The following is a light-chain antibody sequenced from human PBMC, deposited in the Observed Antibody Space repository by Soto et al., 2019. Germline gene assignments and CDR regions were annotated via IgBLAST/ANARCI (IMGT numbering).Light chain of an antibody. Sequence: DIELTQYPSSLSASVGDRVIITCLASLSISRYLHWYHQQPGKGPKVLIYGASSLQSGVSSRFSGSGSGTDFTLTISSVRPEDLGSFYCQQTFNSPITFGQGTRLEIK. CDR1: LSISRY. J-gene: IGKJ5*01. CDR3: QQTFNSPIT. V-gene: IGKV1-39*01. CDR2: GAS.